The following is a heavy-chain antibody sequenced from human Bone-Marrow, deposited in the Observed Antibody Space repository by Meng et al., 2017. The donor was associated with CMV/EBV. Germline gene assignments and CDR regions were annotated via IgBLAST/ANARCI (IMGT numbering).Heavy chain of an antibody. CDR1: GGTFSSYA. CDR2: IIPIFGTA. J-gene: IGHJ6*02. D-gene: IGHD2-15*01. V-gene: IGHV1-69*05. CDR3: ASAYSRGAYYYGMDV. Sequence: SVKVSCKASGGTFSSYAISWVRQAPGQGLEWMGGIIPIFGTANYAQKFEGRVTITTDESTRTAYMELSSLRSEDTAVYYWASAYSRGAYYYGMDVWGQGTTVTVSS.